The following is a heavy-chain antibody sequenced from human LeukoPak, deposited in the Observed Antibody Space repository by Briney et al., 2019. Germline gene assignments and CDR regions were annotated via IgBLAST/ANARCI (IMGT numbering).Heavy chain of an antibody. Sequence: SVKVSCKASGYTFTSYYMHWVRQAPGQGLEWLGGIIPVFGTTTYAQKFQAKVTMTADKSTNTAYLEISSLTSDDTAVYYCARCSPGDSSNFYAVLQYWGQGTQVTVST. D-gene: IGHD3-22*01. V-gene: IGHV1-69*06. CDR2: IIPVFGTT. CDR1: GYTFTSYY. CDR3: ARCSPGDSSNFYAVLQY. J-gene: IGHJ4*02.